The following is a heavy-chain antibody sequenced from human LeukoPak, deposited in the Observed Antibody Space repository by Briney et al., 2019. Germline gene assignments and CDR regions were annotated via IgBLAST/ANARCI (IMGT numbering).Heavy chain of an antibody. CDR2: ISGSGPST. D-gene: IGHD3-9*01. Sequence: GGSLRLSCAAAGFIFQNYAMSWVRQAPGKGLEWASSISGSGPSTDYADSVKGRFTISRDKAKNTLYLQMNSLRAEDTAVYYRARLPTFYYDSSHYHNDYWGQGTLVTVSS. CDR3: ARLPTFYYDSSHYHNDY. J-gene: IGHJ4*02. CDR1: GFIFQNYA. V-gene: IGHV3-23*01.